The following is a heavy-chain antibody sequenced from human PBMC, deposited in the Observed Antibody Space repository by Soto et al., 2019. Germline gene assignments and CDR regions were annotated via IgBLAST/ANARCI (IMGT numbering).Heavy chain of an antibody. V-gene: IGHV1-46*01. Sequence: ASVKVSCKASGYTFTSYYMHWVRQAPGQGLEWMGIINPSGGSTSCAQKFQGRGTMATDTSTSTAYLELRSLRSDDTAVYYFARVGYTSGWYGDFDYWGQGTLVTVSS. CDR3: ARVGYTSGWYGDFDY. CDR1: GYTFTSYY. J-gene: IGHJ4*02. D-gene: IGHD6-19*01. CDR2: INPSGGST.